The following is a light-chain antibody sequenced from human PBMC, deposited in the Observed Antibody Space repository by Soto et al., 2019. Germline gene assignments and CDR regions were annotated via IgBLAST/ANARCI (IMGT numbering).Light chain of an antibody. J-gene: IGKJ1*01. CDR3: QHYIYYSKA. Sequence: DIQMTQSPSALSGSVGDRVTITCRAIQTCSSWLAWYQQKPGKAPKLLIYKAYTLRSGVPYSFSGSGSGPEFTLNISNLQHDDFTTYSSQHYIYYSKAFGNGTKVE. V-gene: IGKV1-5*03. CDR2: KAY. CDR1: QTCSSW.